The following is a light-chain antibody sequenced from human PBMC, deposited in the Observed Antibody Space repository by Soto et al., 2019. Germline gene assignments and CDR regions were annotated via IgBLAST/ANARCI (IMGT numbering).Light chain of an antibody. CDR3: GTWDSSLSAVV. J-gene: IGLJ2*01. CDR1: SSNVGTNY. Sequence: QSVLTQPPSVSAAPGQKVTISCSGSSSNVGTNYLSWYQQLPGTAPKLLIYDNNKRPSGIPDRFSGSKSGTSATLGITGLQTGDEADYYCGTWDSSLSAVVFGGGTQLTVL. V-gene: IGLV1-51*01. CDR2: DNN.